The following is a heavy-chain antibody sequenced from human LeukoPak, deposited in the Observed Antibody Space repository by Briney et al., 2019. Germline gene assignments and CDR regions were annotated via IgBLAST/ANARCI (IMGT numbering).Heavy chain of an antibody. Sequence: GGSLRLSCTASGFTFGDYAMSWVRQAPGKGLEWVGFIRSKAYGGTTEYAASVKGRFTISRDDSKIIAYLQMNSLKTEDTAVYYCTRVVPAAIGDYWGQGTLVTVSS. CDR1: GFTFGDYA. J-gene: IGHJ4*02. CDR3: TRVVPAAIGDY. D-gene: IGHD2-2*01. V-gene: IGHV3-49*04. CDR2: IRSKAYGGTT.